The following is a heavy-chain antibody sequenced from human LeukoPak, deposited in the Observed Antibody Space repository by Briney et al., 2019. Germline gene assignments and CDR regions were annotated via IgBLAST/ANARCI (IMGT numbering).Heavy chain of an antibody. Sequence: GGSLRLSCAASGFTFSSYGMHWVRQAPGKGLGWVAVIWDDGSNKYYADSVKGRFTISRDNSKNTLYLQMNSLRAGDTAVYYCARAEVPAAIKSGAFDIWGQGTMVTVSS. D-gene: IGHD2-2*01. CDR2: IWDDGSNK. V-gene: IGHV3-33*01. CDR1: GFTFSSYG. CDR3: ARAEVPAAIKSGAFDI. J-gene: IGHJ3*02.